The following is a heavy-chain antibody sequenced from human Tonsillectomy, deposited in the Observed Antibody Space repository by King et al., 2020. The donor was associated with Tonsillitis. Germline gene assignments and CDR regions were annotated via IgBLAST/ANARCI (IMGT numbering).Heavy chain of an antibody. CDR3: ARGGIAVAGYFDY. J-gene: IGHJ4*02. CDR2: ISYNGSNK. CDR1: GFTFSSYA. D-gene: IGHD6-19*01. V-gene: IGHV3-30*04. Sequence: VQLVESGGGVVQPGRSLRLSCAASGFTFSSYALHWVRQAPGKGLEWVAFISYNGSNKYYADSVKGRFTISRDNSKNTLYLQINSLRAEDTAVYYCARGGIAVAGYFDYWGQGTLVTVSS.